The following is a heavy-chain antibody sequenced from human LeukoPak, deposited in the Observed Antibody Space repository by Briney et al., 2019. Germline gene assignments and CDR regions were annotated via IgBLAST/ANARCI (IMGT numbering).Heavy chain of an antibody. Sequence: SETLSLTCTVSGGSVSSGSYYWSWIRQPPGKGLEWIGYIYYSGSTNYNPSLKSRVTISVDTSKNQFSLKLSSVTAADTAVYYCARTIVLMVYAIPGWFDPWGQGTLVTVSS. CDR1: GGSVSSGSYY. CDR2: IYYSGST. V-gene: IGHV4-61*01. D-gene: IGHD2-8*01. CDR3: ARTIVLMVYAIPGWFDP. J-gene: IGHJ5*02.